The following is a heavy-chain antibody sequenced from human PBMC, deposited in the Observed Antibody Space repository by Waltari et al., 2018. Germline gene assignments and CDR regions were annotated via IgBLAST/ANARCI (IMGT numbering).Heavy chain of an antibody. CDR1: GYTFTSYG. CDR3: ARTPVPYYDYWSREKRGMDV. CDR2: ISAYIGNT. D-gene: IGHD3-3*01. V-gene: IGHV1-18*01. Sequence: QVQLVQSGAEVKKPGASVKVSCKASGYTFTSYGISWVRQAPGQGLEWMGWISAYIGNTNYAQKLQGRATMTTDTATSAAYMGLRGLRSVDTAVYYGARTPVPYYDYWSREKRGMDVWGQGTTVTVSS. J-gene: IGHJ6*02.